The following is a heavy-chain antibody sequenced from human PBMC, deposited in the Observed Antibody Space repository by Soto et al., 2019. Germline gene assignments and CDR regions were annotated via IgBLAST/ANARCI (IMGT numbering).Heavy chain of an antibody. CDR3: ARVERATARTVVDAFDS. V-gene: IGHV4-34*01. J-gene: IGHJ3*02. CDR1: GGFVSSGSYY. D-gene: IGHD2-21*02. Sequence: QVQLQQWGAGLLKPSETLSLTCAVYGGFVSSGSYYWSWIRQPPGKGLEWIGEMSHSGGTHFNPALKRRVTFSVDTSRNQFSLRMSSVPAAETALYYCARVERATARTVVDAFDSLGLGIMGTVSS. CDR2: MSHSGGT.